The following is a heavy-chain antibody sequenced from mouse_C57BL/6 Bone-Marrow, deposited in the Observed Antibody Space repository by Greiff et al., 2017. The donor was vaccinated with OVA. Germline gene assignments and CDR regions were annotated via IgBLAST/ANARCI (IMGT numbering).Heavy chain of an antibody. CDR2: IDPSDCYP. D-gene: IGHD1-1*01. V-gene: IGHV1-50*01. J-gene: IGHJ3*01. CDR3: ARRYGSTFAY. CDR1: GYTFTSYW. Sequence: QVQLQQPGAELVKPGASVKLSCKASGYTFTSYWMQWVKQRPGQGLEWIGEIDPSDCYPNSNQKFKGKATVTVDTSSSTAYRQRSSLTSEDAAVYYCARRYGSTFAYWGQGTLVTVSA.